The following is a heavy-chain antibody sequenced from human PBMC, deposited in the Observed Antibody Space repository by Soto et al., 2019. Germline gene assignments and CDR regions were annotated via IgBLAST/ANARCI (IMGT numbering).Heavy chain of an antibody. D-gene: IGHD2-15*01. V-gene: IGHV3-9*01. J-gene: IGHJ6*03. CDR2: ITWNSDTV. CDR3: AKEKSPGYCSDMTCYYHYFMDF. CDR1: GFTFRDYA. Sequence: PGGSLRLSCAASGFTFRDYAMHWVRLAPGKGLEWVSGITWNSDTVGYAASVRGRFTISRDNAKNSLYLQMNSLRSEDTALYYCAKEKSPGYCSDMTCYYHYFMDFWGKGSTVIVSS.